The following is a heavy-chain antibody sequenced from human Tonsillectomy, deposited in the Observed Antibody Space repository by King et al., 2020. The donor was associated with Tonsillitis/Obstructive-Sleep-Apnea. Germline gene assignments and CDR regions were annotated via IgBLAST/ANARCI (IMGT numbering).Heavy chain of an antibody. CDR2: ISSGDSVK. CDR3: ARTRTYYDVLTGYSPSHFDY. V-gene: IGHV3-11*01. Sequence: VQLVESGVGLVKPGGSLRLSCAASGFTFSDYYMSWIRQAPGKGLEWVSYISSGDSVKYYADSVKGRFTISRDNAKNSLYLQMNSLRAEDTAVYYCARTRTYYDVLTGYSPSHFDYWGQGTLVTVSS. D-gene: IGHD3-9*01. J-gene: IGHJ4*02. CDR1: GFTFSDYY.